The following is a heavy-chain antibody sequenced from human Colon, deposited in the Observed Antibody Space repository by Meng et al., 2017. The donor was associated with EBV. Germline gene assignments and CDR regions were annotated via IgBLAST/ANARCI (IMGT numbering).Heavy chain of an antibody. CDR2: IYRGGGT. CDR1: GGSISTSDW. CDR3: ARVRVIPAAVGFDY. D-gene: IGHD2-2*01. J-gene: IGHJ4*02. Sequence: QGRPHESGPGLVEPSGTLSLTCAVSGGSISTSDWWSWVRQPPGKGLEWIGEIYRGGGTNYNPSFKSRVTISVDTSNNHFSLKLSYVTAADTAVYYCARVRVIPAAVGFDYWGQGTLVTVSS. V-gene: IGHV4-4*02.